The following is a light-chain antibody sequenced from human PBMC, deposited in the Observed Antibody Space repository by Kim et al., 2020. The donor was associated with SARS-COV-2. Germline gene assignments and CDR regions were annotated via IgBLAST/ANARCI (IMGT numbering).Light chain of an antibody. CDR1: QDISSW. J-gene: IGKJ4*01. Sequence: ASVGDRVTITCRASQDISSWLAWYQQKPGKAPKLLISAASSLQSGVPSRFSSSGSGTDFTLTISSLQPEDFASYYCQRADSFPLGFGGGTKVDIK. CDR3: QRADSFPLG. CDR2: AAS. V-gene: IGKV1-12*01.